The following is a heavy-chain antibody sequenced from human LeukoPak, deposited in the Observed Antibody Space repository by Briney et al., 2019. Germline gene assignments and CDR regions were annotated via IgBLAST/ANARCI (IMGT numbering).Heavy chain of an antibody. CDR1: GFTVSSNY. CDR2: ICSGGGRT. CDR3: ARDTRLNYDSGSYCLDY. Sequence: GGSLRLSCAASGFTVSSNYMSWVRQAPGKGLEWVSVICSGGGRTYSADSVKGRFTISRDNSKNTLYLQMNSLRAEDTAVYYCARDTRLNYDSGSYCLDYWGQGTLVTVSS. V-gene: IGHV3-53*01. D-gene: IGHD3-10*01. J-gene: IGHJ4*02.